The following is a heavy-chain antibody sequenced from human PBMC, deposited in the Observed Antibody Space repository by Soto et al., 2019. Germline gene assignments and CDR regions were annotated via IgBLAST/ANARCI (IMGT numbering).Heavy chain of an antibody. CDR3: AGVRVATIMAYFDY. V-gene: IGHV3-48*01. D-gene: IGHD5-12*01. CDR2: ISRSSSTI. J-gene: IGHJ4*02. Sequence: GGSLRLSCAASGFTFSSYSMNWVRQAPGKGLEWVSYISRSSSTIYYAASVKGRFTISGDNAKNSLYLKMNSLTAEDTAVYYCAGVRVATIMAYFDYWGQGTLVTVSS. CDR1: GFTFSSYS.